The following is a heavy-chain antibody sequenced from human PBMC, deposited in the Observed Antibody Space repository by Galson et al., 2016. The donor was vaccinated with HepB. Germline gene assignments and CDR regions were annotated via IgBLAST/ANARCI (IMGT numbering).Heavy chain of an antibody. CDR3: AIPPPAGDSSSSYFYYYMDV. J-gene: IGHJ6*03. Sequence: SVKVSCKASGGTFSSYAISWVRQAPGQGLEWMGGIIPLFGTPTYAQKFQGRVTITADESTSTAYMELSSLRSADTAVYYCAIPPPAGDSSSSYFYYYMDVWGKGTSVTVSS. CDR1: GGTFSSYA. D-gene: IGHD6-6*01. V-gene: IGHV1-69*13. CDR2: IIPLFGTP.